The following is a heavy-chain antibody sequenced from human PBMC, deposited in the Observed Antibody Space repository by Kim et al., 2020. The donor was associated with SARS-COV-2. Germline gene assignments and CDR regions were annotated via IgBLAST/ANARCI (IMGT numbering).Heavy chain of an antibody. V-gene: IGHV1-3*01. D-gene: IGHD2-2*01. J-gene: IGHJ5*02. CDR3: ARADEYHLNLFDP. CDR2: IKLGNGDT. Sequence: ASVKVSCKASGYTFSNYVMHWVRQAPGQGLEWMGWIKLGNGDTKYSRKFQGRVTMTCDTSASTASMELSSLRSEDTAVYYCARADEYHLNLFDPWGQGT. CDR1: GYTFSNYV.